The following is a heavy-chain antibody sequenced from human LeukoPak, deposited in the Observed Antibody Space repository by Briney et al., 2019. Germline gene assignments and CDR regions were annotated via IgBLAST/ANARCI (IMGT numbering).Heavy chain of an antibody. Sequence: GGSLRLSCAASGFTFSSYWMRWVRQAPGKGLVWVSRINSDGSSTSYADSVKGRFTISRDNAKNTLYLQMNSLRAEDTAVYYCTTRHMLPTDYMAWGQGTLVTVSS. CDR3: TTRHMLPTDYMA. CDR1: GFTFSSYW. V-gene: IGHV3-74*01. D-gene: IGHD4-11*01. J-gene: IGHJ5*02. CDR2: INSDGSST.